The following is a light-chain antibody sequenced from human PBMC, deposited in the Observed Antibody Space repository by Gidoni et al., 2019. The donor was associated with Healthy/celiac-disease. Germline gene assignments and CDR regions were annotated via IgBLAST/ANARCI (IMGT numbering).Light chain of an antibody. CDR3: QQSYSTWT. Sequence: IQMTQSPSSLSASVGDRVTITCRASQSISSYLNWYQQKPGKAPKLLIYAASSLQSGVPSRFSGSGSGTDFTLTISSLQPEDFATCYCQQSYSTWTFGQGTRVEIK. CDR1: QSISSY. J-gene: IGKJ1*01. V-gene: IGKV1-39*01. CDR2: AAS.